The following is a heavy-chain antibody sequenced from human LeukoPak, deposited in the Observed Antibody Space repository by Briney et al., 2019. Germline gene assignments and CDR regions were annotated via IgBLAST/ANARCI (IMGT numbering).Heavy chain of an antibody. CDR2: IYTSGST. D-gene: IGHD3-10*01. V-gene: IGHV4-4*07. CDR3: ARDGAPYYYGSGSQGGMDV. Sequence: SETLSLTCTVSGGSISSYYWSWIRQPAGKGLEWLGRIYTSGSTNYNPSLKSRVTMSVDTSKNQFSLKLSSVTAADTAVYYCARDGAPYYYGSGSQGGMDVWGQGTTVTVSS. J-gene: IGHJ6*02. CDR1: GGSISSYY.